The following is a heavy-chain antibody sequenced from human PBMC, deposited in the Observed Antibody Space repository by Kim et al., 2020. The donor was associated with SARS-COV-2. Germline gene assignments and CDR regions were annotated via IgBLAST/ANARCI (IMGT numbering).Heavy chain of an antibody. V-gene: IGHV3-11*04. CDR3: ARAPIAAAGSYYFDY. J-gene: IGHJ4*02. D-gene: IGHD6-13*01. Sequence: DSVKGRFPNSRRNAKSSLYLQMNSLGAEDTAVYYCARAPIAAAGSYYFDYWGQGTLVTVSS.